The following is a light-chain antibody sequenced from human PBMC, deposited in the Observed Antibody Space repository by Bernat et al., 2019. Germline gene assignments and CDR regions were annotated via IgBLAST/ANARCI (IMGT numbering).Light chain of an antibody. Sequence: QSALTQPPSASGTPGQRVTIYCSGGSTNIGSNTVNWYQQVPGTAPKLLIFSKNQRPSGVPDRFSGSKSGTSASLAISGLQPDDEADYYCGTWDDSLNVWLFGGGTKLTVL. CDR2: SKN. V-gene: IGLV1-44*01. CDR3: GTWDDSLNVWL. CDR1: STNIGSNT. J-gene: IGLJ2*01.